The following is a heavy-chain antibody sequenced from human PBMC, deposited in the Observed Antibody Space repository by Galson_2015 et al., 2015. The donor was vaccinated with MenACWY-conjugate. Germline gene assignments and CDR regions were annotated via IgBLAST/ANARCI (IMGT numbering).Heavy chain of an antibody. D-gene: IGHD2-2*01. J-gene: IGHJ3*01. CDR3: AHSPYRSTTSCYAARAFEV. V-gene: IGHV2-5*02. Sequence: PALVKPTQTLTLTCTFSGFSLSTSRVGVGWIRQPPGQALEWLSLIYWDDDKSYSPSLKSRLTITKDTSKNQVVLSMTNMDPVDTATYYCAHSPYRSTTSCYAARAFEVWGQGTVVTVSS. CDR2: IYWDDDK. CDR1: GFSLSTSRVG.